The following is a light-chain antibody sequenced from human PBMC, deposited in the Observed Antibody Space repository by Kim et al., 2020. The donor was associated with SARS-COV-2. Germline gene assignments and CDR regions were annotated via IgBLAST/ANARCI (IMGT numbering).Light chain of an antibody. J-gene: IGKJ2*01. CDR1: QSVSSRF. V-gene: IGKV3-20*01. Sequence: LSPGESATLACRASQSVSSRFLAWYQHRPGQAPRLLMYGASSRATGIPDRFSSSGSGTDFSLTISRLEPEDVAVYYCQQYGTSPYTFGQGTKLEI. CDR3: QQYGTSPYT. CDR2: GAS.